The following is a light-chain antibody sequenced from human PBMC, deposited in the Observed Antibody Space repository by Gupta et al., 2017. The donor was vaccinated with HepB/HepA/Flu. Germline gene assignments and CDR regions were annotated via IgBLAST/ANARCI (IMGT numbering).Light chain of an antibody. Sequence: DIQMTQSPSSLSASVGDRVTITCRASQSITTYLNWYQQKPGKAPNVLIYAASTLQSGVPSRFSGSGSGSDFTLTISGLQPEDSATYYCQQTSSSPITFGQGTRLEIK. V-gene: IGKV1-39*01. CDR2: AAS. CDR3: QQTSSSPIT. J-gene: IGKJ5*01. CDR1: QSITTY.